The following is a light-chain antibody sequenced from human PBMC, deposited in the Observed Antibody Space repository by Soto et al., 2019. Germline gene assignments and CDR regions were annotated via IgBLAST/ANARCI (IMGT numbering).Light chain of an antibody. CDR3: QQYETYWT. Sequence: DLQMTQSPSTLSASVGDRVTITCRASQSIGSWLAWYQQKPGKAPKFLIYKASTLESGVPSRFSGSGSGTEFTLIISSLQPDDFATYYCQQYETYWTFGQGTKVEIK. CDR1: QSIGSW. J-gene: IGKJ1*01. CDR2: KAS. V-gene: IGKV1-5*03.